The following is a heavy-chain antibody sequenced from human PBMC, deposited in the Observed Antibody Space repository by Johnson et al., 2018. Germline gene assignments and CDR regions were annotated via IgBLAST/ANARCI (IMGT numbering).Heavy chain of an antibody. CDR2: ISADRDFI. J-gene: IGHJ1*01. V-gene: IGHV3-21*06. CDR3: AICDETYQYVYH. Sequence: VQLVQSGGGLVKPGESLRLPCVASGFTFRSLNMHWVRPAPGTGLEWVSFISADRDFISYAGSVKGRFTISRDNAQNSLYPQMNGLKADDTAVYYCAICDETYQYVYHWGQCTQVTVSS. CDR1: GFTFRSLN.